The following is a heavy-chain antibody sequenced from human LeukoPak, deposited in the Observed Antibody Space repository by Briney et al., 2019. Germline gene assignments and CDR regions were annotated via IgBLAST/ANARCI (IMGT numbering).Heavy chain of an antibody. D-gene: IGHD6-19*01. CDR3: ARDYSSGWYGGDY. Sequence: SETLSLTCTVSGYSISSGYYWGWIRQPPGQGLGWIGSIYHSGSTYYNPSLKSRVTISVDTSKNQFSLKLSSVTAADTAVYYCARDYSSGWYGGDYWGQGTLVTVSS. V-gene: IGHV4-38-2*02. CDR1: GYSISSGYY. J-gene: IGHJ4*02. CDR2: IYHSGST.